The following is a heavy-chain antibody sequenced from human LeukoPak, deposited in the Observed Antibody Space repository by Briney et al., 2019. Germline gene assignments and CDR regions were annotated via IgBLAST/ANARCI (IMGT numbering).Heavy chain of an antibody. J-gene: IGHJ3*02. D-gene: IGHD3-10*01. Sequence: GGSLRLSCGASGFTFSDYNMNWVRQAPGKGLEWISYISGSGSVSYYEDSVKGRFTISRDNAKNSLYLQMNSLRDEDTALYYCARDGGFGFLAAFDIWGQGTMVTVSS. CDR3: ARDGGFGFLAAFDI. V-gene: IGHV3-48*02. CDR1: GFTFSDYN. CDR2: ISGSGSVS.